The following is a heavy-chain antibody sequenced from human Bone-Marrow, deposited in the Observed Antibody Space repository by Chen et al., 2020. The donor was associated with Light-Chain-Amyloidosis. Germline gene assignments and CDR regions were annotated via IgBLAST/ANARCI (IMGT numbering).Heavy chain of an antibody. D-gene: IGHD1-7*01. CDR2: ISSSSSYI. J-gene: IGHJ6*02. V-gene: IGHV3-21*01. CDR3: ARDKLWYNWNYVLDNYYYYGMDV. Sequence: EVQLVESGGGLVKPGGSLRLSCAASGFTFSSYSMNWVRQAPGKGLEWVSSISSSSSYIYYADSVKGRFTISRDNAKNSLYLQMNSLRAEDTAVYYCARDKLWYNWNYVLDNYYYYGMDVWGQGTTVTVSS. CDR1: GFTFSSYS.